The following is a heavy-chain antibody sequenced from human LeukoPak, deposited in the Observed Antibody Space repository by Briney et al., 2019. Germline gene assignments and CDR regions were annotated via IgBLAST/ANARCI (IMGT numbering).Heavy chain of an antibody. D-gene: IGHD4-23*01. Sequence: GGSLRLSCAASGFAFSTYAMSWVRQAPGKGLEWVSGISGSGGSTYYADSVMGRFTVSRDNSKNTLHLQMNSLRAEDTAVYYCARGPTVVKGSLDYWGQGTLVTVSS. CDR3: ARGPTVVKGSLDY. J-gene: IGHJ4*02. CDR2: ISGSGGST. CDR1: GFAFSTYA. V-gene: IGHV3-23*01.